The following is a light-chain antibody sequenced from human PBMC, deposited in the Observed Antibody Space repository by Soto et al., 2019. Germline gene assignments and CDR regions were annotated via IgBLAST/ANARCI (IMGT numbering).Light chain of an antibody. CDR1: QGISNY. Sequence: DIPMTQSPSSLSSSVGDRVTITCRASQGISNYLAWYQQKPGKVPKNLIYAASTLQSGVPARFSGSGSGTDFTLTISSLEPEDVATYYCQKHDTFPMRVGGGTKVDIK. J-gene: IGKJ4*01. CDR3: QKHDTFPMR. CDR2: AAS. V-gene: IGKV1-27*01.